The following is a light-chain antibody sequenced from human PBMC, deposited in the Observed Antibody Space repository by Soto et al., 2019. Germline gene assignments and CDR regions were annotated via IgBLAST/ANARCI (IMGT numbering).Light chain of an antibody. CDR2: GAS. CDR1: QSVSNNY. V-gene: IGKV3-20*01. Sequence: EIVLTQSPGTLSLSPGERATLSCRASQSVSNNYLAWYQQKPGQAPRLLIYGASNRATGIPDRFSGSGSGTDFTLTISRLEPEDFATYYCQQYHTWPVTFGGGTKVEIK. J-gene: IGKJ4*01. CDR3: QQYHTWPVT.